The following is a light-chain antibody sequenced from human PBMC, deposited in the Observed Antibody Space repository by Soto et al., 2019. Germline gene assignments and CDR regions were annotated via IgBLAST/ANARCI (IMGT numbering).Light chain of an antibody. Sequence: EIVLTQSPVTLAFSPVERATLSCSAGQSVSSSYLAWCQQKPGKAPRLLINGASRRATGIPDRFSGSGSGTDFTLTISRLEPEDFAVYYCQQYGRSLITFGQGTRLEMK. J-gene: IGKJ5*01. CDR3: QQYGRSLIT. CDR1: QSVSSSY. V-gene: IGKV3-20*01. CDR2: GAS.